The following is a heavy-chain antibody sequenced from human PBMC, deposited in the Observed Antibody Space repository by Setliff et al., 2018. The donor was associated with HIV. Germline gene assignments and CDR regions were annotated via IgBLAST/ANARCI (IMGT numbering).Heavy chain of an antibody. J-gene: IGHJ6*03. CDR1: GFTFNTYA. Sequence: SGGSLSLSCAASGFTFNTYAMSWVRQAPGKGLEWVSGISGSGGSTFYADSVKGRFTISRDNSNNTLYLQMNSLRAEDTAVYSCANSGYCGSSTCRNYFYYMYVWGKGTTVTVSS. CDR3: ANSGYCGSSTCRNYFYYMYV. V-gene: IGHV3-23*01. CDR2: ISGSGGST. D-gene: IGHD2-2*01.